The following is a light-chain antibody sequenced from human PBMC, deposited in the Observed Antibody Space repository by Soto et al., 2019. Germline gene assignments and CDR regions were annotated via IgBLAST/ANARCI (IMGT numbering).Light chain of an antibody. CDR2: DVN. V-gene: IGLV2-14*03. CDR1: SSDIGAYNF. Sequence: QSVLTQPASVSGSPGQSITISCTGTSSDIGAYNFVSWYQQHPGKAPKLMIYDVNIRPSGVSNRFSGSKSGNTASLTISGLQAEDEADYYCTSLTTSTTMLFGGGTKLTVL. J-gene: IGLJ2*01. CDR3: TSLTTSTTML.